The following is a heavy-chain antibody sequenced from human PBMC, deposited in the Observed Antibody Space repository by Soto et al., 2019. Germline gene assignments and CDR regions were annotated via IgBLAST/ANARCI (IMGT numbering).Heavy chain of an antibody. CDR3: ARVPAEGDILTGYEH. CDR2: INPSGGST. CDR1: GYTFTSYY. J-gene: IGHJ4*02. Sequence: ASVKVSCKASGYTFTSYYMHGLRQAPGQGLEWMGIINPSGGSTSYAQKFQGRVTMTRDTSTSTVYMELSSLRSEDTAVYYCARVPAEGDILTGYEHWGQGTLVTVSS. V-gene: IGHV1-46*01. D-gene: IGHD3-9*01.